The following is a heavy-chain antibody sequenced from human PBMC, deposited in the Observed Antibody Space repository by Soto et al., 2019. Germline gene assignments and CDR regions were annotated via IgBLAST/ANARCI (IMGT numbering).Heavy chain of an antibody. D-gene: IGHD3-10*01. CDR1: GDTFTSHW. V-gene: IGHV5-51*01. Sequence: GESLKISCKGSGDTFTSHWIAWVRQMPGKGLELMGLIYPADSDTRYSPSFEGQVTISVDKSISTAYLQWSSLKASDTAMYYCVRPQAKELGTIRGAFDIWGQGTKVTVSS. CDR2: IYPADSDT. CDR3: VRPQAKELGTIRGAFDI. J-gene: IGHJ3*02.